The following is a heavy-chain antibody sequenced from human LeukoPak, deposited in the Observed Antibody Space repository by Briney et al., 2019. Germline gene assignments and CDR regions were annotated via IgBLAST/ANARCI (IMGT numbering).Heavy chain of an antibody. CDR2: IKEDGSEQ. D-gene: IGHD2-15*01. V-gene: IGHV3-7*01. CDR3: TVIAAIRADAFDI. J-gene: IGHJ3*02. Sequence: GGSLRLSCAASGFTFRNYWMSWVRQAPGKGLEGVANIKEDGSEQYNVDSVKGRFTISRDNGKNSLFLHMNSLRAEDTAMYYCTVIAAIRADAFDIWGQGTMVTVSS. CDR1: GFTFRNYW.